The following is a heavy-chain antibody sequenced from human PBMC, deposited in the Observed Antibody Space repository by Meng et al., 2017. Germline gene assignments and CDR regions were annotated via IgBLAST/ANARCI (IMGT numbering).Heavy chain of an antibody. V-gene: IGHV3-11*01. Sequence: GESLKISCAASGFTFSDYYMSWIRQTPGKGLEWLSYINSGGSSMYHADSVKGRFTISRDNAKNSLFLQMNSLRADDTAVYYCARNFKNYYDSSGANDYWGKGNIVTVSS. CDR3: ARNFKNYYDSSGANDY. CDR2: INSGGSSM. CDR1: GFTFSDYY. J-gene: IGHJ4*02. D-gene: IGHD3-22*01.